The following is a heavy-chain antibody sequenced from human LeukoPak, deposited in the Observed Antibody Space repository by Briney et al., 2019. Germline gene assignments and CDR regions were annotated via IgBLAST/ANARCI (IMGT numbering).Heavy chain of an antibody. CDR1: GYTFTGYY. J-gene: IGHJ3*02. CDR2: INPNSGGT. V-gene: IGHV1-2*02. D-gene: IGHD2-2*01. CDR3: ARQYQLLGGDAFDI. Sequence: GASVKDSCKASGYTFTGYYMHWVRQAPGQGLEWMGWINPNSGGTNYAQKFQGRVTMTRDTSISTAYMELSRLRSDDTAVYYCARQYQLLGGDAFDIWGQGTMVTVSS.